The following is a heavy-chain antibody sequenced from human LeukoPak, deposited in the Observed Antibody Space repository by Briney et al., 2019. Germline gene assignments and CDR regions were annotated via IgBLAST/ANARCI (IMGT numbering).Heavy chain of an antibody. CDR1: GGSITHYY. V-gene: IGHV4-59*01. CDR2: SYYSGST. D-gene: IGHD1-26*01. CDR3: ATTTSGGDAFDI. J-gene: IGHJ3*02. Sequence: PSETLSLTCTVSGGSITHYYWTWIRQPPGKTLEWIGYSYYSGSTKYNPSLKSRVTISVDTSNNQFSLNLGSVTAADTAVYYCATTTSGGDAFDIWGQGTMATVSS.